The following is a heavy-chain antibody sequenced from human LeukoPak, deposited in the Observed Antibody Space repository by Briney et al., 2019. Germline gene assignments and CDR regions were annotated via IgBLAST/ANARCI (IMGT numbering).Heavy chain of an antibody. D-gene: IGHD2-15*01. V-gene: IGHV1-8*01. CDR1: GYTFTSYD. CDR3: ASKSYCSGGSCYSGYYYGMDV. J-gene: IGHJ6*02. Sequence: GASVKVSCKASGYTFTSYDINWERQATGQGLEWMGWMNPNSGNTGYAQKFQGRVTMTRNTSISTAYMELSSLRSEDTAVYYCASKSYCSGGSCYSGYYYGMDVWGQGTTVTVSS. CDR2: MNPNSGNT.